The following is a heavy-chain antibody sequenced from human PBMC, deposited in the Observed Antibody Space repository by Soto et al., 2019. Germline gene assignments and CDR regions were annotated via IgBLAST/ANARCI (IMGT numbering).Heavy chain of an antibody. V-gene: IGHV3-74*01. CDR1: GLTFSRYW. CDR3: ARPGGTTTLVDY. J-gene: IGHJ4*02. D-gene: IGHD4-17*01. Sequence: PGGSLRLSCAASGLTFSRYWMHWVRQAPGKGLEWVSYISSDGSSSSYADSVKGRFTISRDNAKNTLYLQMNTLRAEDTAVYYSARPGGTTTLVDYWGQGTLVPAPS. CDR2: ISSDGSSS.